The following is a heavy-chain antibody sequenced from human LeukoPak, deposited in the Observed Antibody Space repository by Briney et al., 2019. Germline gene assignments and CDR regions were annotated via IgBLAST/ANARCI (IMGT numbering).Heavy chain of an antibody. D-gene: IGHD4-17*01. V-gene: IGHV4-4*07. CDR3: ARGRSSYGDYLGIASDAFDI. CDR1: GGSISSYY. CDR2: INTSGST. Sequence: PSETLSLTCTVSGGSISSYYWSWIRQPAGKGLEWIGRINTSGSTNYNPSLKSRVTMSVDTSKNQFSLKLSSVTAADTAVYYCARGRSSYGDYLGIASDAFDIWGQGTMVTVSS. J-gene: IGHJ3*02.